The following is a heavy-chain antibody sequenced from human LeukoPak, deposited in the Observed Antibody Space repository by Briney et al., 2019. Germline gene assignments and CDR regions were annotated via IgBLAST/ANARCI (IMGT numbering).Heavy chain of an antibody. V-gene: IGHV3-53*01. CDR1: GFTVSRNY. D-gene: IGHD3-9*01. CDR2: IYSGGTT. Sequence: GGSLRLSCAASGFTVSRNYMNWVRQAPGKGLEWVSVIYSGGTTYYADSVKGRFTTSRDNSKNMLYLQMNSLRAEDTAVYYCATTYDILTAYYTFYYWGQGTLVTVSS. J-gene: IGHJ4*02. CDR3: ATTYDILTAYYTFYY.